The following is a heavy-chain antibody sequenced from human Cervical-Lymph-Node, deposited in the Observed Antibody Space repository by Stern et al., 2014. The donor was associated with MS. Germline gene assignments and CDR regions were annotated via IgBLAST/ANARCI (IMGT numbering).Heavy chain of an antibody. CDR2: IYWDDDK. CDR1: GFSLSTSGMC. D-gene: IGHD3-22*01. V-gene: IGHV2-70*01. J-gene: IGHJ3*02. CDR3: ARIPTYCYDSSGYSDAFDI. Sequence: QVTLKESGPALVKPTQTLTLTCTFSGFSLSTSGMCVSWIRQPPGKALEWLALIYWDDDKYYSTSLKSRLTITQDHSQNQLDLTMTIMDPVDTATYYCARIPTYCYDSSGYSDAFDIWGQGTMVTVSS.